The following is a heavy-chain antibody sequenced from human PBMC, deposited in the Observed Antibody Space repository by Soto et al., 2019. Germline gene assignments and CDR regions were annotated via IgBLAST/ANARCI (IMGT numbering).Heavy chain of an antibody. V-gene: IGHV3-48*01. CDR2: ISSSSSTI. J-gene: IGHJ4*02. CDR3: ARSLMITFEGVIVPFDY. Sequence: EVQLVESGGGLVQPGGSLRLSCAASGFTFSSYSMNWVRQAPGKGLEWVSYISSSSSTIYYADSVKGRFTISRDNAKNSLYLQMNSLRAEDTAVYYCARSLMITFEGVIVPFDYWGQGTLVTVSS. D-gene: IGHD3-16*02. CDR1: GFTFSSYS.